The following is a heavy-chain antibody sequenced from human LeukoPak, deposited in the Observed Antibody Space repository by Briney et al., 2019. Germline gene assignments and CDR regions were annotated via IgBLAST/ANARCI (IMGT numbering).Heavy chain of an antibody. D-gene: IGHD2-2*01. Sequence: KPGGSLRLSCAASGFTFSSYSVNWVRQAPGKGLEWVSSISSSSSYIYYADSVKGRFTISRDNAKNSLYLQMNSLRAEDTAVYYCARDGPFSSTSWNAFDIWGQGTMVTVSS. CDR1: GFTFSSYS. V-gene: IGHV3-21*01. CDR2: ISSSSSYI. CDR3: ARDGPFSSTSWNAFDI. J-gene: IGHJ3*02.